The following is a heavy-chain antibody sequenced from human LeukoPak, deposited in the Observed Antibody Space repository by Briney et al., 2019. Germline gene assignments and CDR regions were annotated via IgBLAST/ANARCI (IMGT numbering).Heavy chain of an antibody. Sequence: ASVKVCCKASGYTFTGYYMHWVRQAPGQGLEWMGWISPYNGNVNNVQKVQGRVTMTTDTSTSTAYMELRSLTSDDTAVYYCARGERGTTEYWGQGTLVTVSS. V-gene: IGHV1-18*04. CDR3: ARGERGTTEY. CDR2: ISPYNGNV. J-gene: IGHJ4*02. D-gene: IGHD3-16*01. CDR1: GYTFTGYY.